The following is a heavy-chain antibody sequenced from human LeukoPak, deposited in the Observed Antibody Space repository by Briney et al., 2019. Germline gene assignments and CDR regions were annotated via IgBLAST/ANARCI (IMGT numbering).Heavy chain of an antibody. Sequence: SETLSLTCAVYGGSFSGYYWGWVRQPPGKALEWIGNIFYSGSTYYSPSLKSRVTISLDTSRNQFSLKLNSVTAADTAVYYCARRQYGYSSSWYGLGERNWFDPWGQGTLVTVSS. CDR1: GGSFSGYY. V-gene: IGHV4-34*12. CDR2: IFYSGST. D-gene: IGHD6-13*01. CDR3: ARRQYGYSSSWYGLGERNWFDP. J-gene: IGHJ5*02.